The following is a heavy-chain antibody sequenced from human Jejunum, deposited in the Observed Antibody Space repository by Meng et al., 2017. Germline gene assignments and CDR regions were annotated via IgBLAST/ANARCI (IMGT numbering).Heavy chain of an antibody. CDR3: ARDRFCGADCYDL. D-gene: IGHD2-21*02. Sequence: SCNILGFSISNSVFYWGWIRQPPGKGLAWIGSVYYSGKTYYNPSLKSRVIVSLDKSKNQCFLKLSSVTAADTAMYYCARDRFCGADCYDLWGRGTMVTVSS. V-gene: IGHV4-39*07. J-gene: IGHJ5*02. CDR1: GFSISNSVFY. CDR2: VYYSGKT.